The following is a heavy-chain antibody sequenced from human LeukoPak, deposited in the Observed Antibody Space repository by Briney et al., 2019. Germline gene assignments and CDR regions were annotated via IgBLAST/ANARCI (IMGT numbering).Heavy chain of an antibody. CDR1: GFTLSSYG. CDR2: IGASGGST. D-gene: IGHD3-9*01. V-gene: IGHV3-23*01. CDR3: AKAEGYDILTGLDY. Sequence: GGSLRLSCAASGFTLSSYGMRWVRQAPGKGLEWVSGIGASGGSTYYADSVKGRFTISRDNSKNTLYLQMNSLRTEDTAVYYCAKAEGYDILTGLDYWGQGTLVTVSS. J-gene: IGHJ4*02.